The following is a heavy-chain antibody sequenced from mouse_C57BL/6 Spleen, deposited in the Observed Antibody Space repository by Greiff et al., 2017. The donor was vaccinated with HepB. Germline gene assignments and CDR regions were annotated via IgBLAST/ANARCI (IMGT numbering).Heavy chain of an antibody. Sequence: VQLQQPGAELVKPGASVKLSCKASGYTFTSYWMHWVKQRPGQGLEWIGMIHPTSGSTNYNEKFKSKATLTVDKASSTAYMQLSSLTSEDSAVYYCASGRGGNYDYFDYWGQGTTLTVSS. D-gene: IGHD2-1*01. J-gene: IGHJ2*01. CDR3: ASGRGGNYDYFDY. CDR1: GYTFTSYW. V-gene: IGHV1-64*01. CDR2: IHPTSGST.